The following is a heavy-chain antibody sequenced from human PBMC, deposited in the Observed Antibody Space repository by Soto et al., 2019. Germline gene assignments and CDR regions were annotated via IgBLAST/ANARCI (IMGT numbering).Heavy chain of an antibody. CDR2: ISWDGGST. Sequence: PGGSLRLSCAASGFTFGDYAMHWVRQAPGKGLEWVSLISWDGGSTYYADSVKGRFTISRDNSKNSLYLQMNSLRAEDTALYYCAKEGVVAARPYFDYWGQGTLVTVSS. CDR3: AKEGVVAARPYFDY. D-gene: IGHD2-15*01. CDR1: GFTFGDYA. V-gene: IGHV3-43D*04. J-gene: IGHJ4*02.